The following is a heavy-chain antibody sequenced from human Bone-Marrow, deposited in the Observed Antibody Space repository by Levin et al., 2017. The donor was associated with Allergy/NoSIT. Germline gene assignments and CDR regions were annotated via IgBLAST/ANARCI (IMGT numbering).Heavy chain of an antibody. CDR1: GFTFSSYS. V-gene: IGHV3-21*01. CDR3: ARDFRPPSGSSIDY. Sequence: LSLTCAASGFTFSSYSMNWVRQAPGKGLEWVSSISSSSSYIYYADSVKGRFTISRDNAKNSLYLQMNSLRAEDTAVYYCARDFRPPSGSSIDYWGQGTLVTVSS. CDR2: ISSSSSYI. D-gene: IGHD1-26*01. J-gene: IGHJ4*02.